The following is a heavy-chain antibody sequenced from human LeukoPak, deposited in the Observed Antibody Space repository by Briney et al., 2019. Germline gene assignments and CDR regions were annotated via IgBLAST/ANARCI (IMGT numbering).Heavy chain of an antibody. Sequence: ASVKVSCKASGGTFSSYAISWVRQAPGQGLEWMGRIIPILGIANYAQKFQGRVTITADKSTSTAYMELSSLRSEDTAVYYCARNDILTGHLDYWGQGTLVTVSS. J-gene: IGHJ4*02. CDR3: ARNDILTGHLDY. V-gene: IGHV1-69*04. CDR2: IIPILGIA. CDR1: GGTFSSYA. D-gene: IGHD3-9*01.